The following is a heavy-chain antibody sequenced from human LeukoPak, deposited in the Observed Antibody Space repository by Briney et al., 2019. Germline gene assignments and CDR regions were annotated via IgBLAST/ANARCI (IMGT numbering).Heavy chain of an antibody. J-gene: IGHJ4*02. V-gene: IGHV3-11*01. CDR1: GFTFSDYY. CDR3: AREGCSAGSCSPRPFDC. CDR2: ISGTTITI. D-gene: IGHD2-15*01. Sequence: KPGGSLRLSCAASGFTFSDYYISWIRQAPGKGLEWVSYISGTTITIHYADSVKGRFTISRDNAKNSLYLQMNSLRAEDTAVYYCAREGCSAGSCSPRPFDCWGQGTLVTVSS.